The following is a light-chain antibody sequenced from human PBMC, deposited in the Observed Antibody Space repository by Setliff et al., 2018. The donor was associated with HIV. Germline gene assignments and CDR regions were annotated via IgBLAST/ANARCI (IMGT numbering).Light chain of an antibody. CDR2: DVS. CDR1: RSDIGTYNH. Sequence: QSVLTQPASVSGSPGQSITISCTGSRSDIGTYNHVSWYQQHPGKAPKLMIYDVSNRPSGVSDRFSGSKSGNTASLTISGVQAEDEADYYCSSYTTSSTRVLGTGTKVTV. CDR3: SSYTTSSTRV. J-gene: IGLJ1*01. V-gene: IGLV2-14*01.